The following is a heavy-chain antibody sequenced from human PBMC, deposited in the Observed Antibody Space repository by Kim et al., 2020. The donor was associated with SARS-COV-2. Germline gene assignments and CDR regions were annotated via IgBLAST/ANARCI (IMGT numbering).Heavy chain of an antibody. Sequence: ASVKVSCKASGYTFTSYGISWVRQAPGQGLEWMGWISAYNGNTNYAQKLQGRVTMTTDTSTSTAYMELRSLRSDDTAVYYCAREAEDGDDDPVYYFDYWGQGTLVTVSS. D-gene: IGHD4-17*01. CDR2: ISAYNGNT. V-gene: IGHV1-18*01. J-gene: IGHJ4*02. CDR3: AREAEDGDDDPVYYFDY. CDR1: GYTFTSYG.